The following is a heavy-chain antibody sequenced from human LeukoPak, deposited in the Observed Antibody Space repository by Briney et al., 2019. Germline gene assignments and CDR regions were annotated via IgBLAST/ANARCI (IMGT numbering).Heavy chain of an antibody. CDR3: ASAATYYDFWSGYYTDYMDV. D-gene: IGHD3-3*01. V-gene: IGHV4-4*07. Sequence: SETLSLTCTVSGGSISSYYWSWIRQPAGKGLEWIVRIYTSGSTNHNPSLKSRVTMSVDTSKNQFSLKLSSVPAADTAVYYCASAATYYDFWSGYYTDYMDVWGKGTTVTVSS. CDR2: IYTSGST. CDR1: GGSISSYY. J-gene: IGHJ6*03.